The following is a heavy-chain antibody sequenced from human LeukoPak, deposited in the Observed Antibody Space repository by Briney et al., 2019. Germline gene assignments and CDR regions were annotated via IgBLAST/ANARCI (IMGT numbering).Heavy chain of an antibody. CDR1: GGSFRGYY. J-gene: IGHJ5*02. CDR3: ARGGNIWSGLLGRNWFDP. D-gene: IGHD3-3*01. CDR2: VNHSGST. V-gene: IGHV4-34*01. Sequence: SETLSLTCAVYGGSFRGYYWSWIRQPPGTGLEWIGGVNHSGSTNYNPSLKSRVTISEDTSKNQFSLKLSSVTAADTAVYYCARGGNIWSGLLGRNWFDPWGQGTLVTVSS.